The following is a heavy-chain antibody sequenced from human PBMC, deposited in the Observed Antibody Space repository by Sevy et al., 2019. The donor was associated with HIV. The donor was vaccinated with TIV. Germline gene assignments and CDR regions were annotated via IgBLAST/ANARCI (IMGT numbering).Heavy chain of an antibody. CDR3: ARHTLYDILTGPEFDY. Sequence: SETLSLTCTVSGDSISSSSYYWGWIRQPPGKGLEWIGSIYYSGSTYYNPSLKSRVTISVDTSKNQFSLKLSSVTAADTAVYYCARHTLYDILTGPEFDYWGQGTLVTVSS. CDR2: IYYSGST. CDR1: GDSISSSSYY. D-gene: IGHD3-9*01. J-gene: IGHJ4*02. V-gene: IGHV4-39*01.